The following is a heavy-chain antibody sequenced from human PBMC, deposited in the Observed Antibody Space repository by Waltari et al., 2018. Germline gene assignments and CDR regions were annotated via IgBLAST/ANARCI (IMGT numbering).Heavy chain of an antibody. CDR2: IYTSGST. V-gene: IGHV4-61*02. CDR1: GGSISSGSYY. Sequence: QVQLQESGPGLVKPSQTLSLTCTVSGGSISSGSYYWSWIRQPAGKGLEWIGRIYTSGSTNYNPSLKSRVTISVDTSKNQVSLKLSSVTAADTAVYYCATSVAGPPGDYWGQGTLVTVSS. J-gene: IGHJ4*02. CDR3: ATSVAGPPGDY. D-gene: IGHD6-19*01.